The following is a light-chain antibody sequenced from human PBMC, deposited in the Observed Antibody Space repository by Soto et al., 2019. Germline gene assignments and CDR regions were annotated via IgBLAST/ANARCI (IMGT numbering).Light chain of an antibody. CDR2: GAS. V-gene: IGKV3-15*01. CDR3: HQYNSWPPGT. J-gene: IGKJ3*01. Sequence: EIMMTQSPGTLSVSPREGATLSCTASQSVNLNLAWYQQKPGQPPRLLLYGASTRSTGIPVRFRGSGSGTEFTLTTISLQSADSAVYYCHQYNSWPPGTFGPGTKVEIK. CDR1: QSVNLN.